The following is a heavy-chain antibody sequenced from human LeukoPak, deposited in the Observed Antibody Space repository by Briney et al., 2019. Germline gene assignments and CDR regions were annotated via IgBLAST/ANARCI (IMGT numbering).Heavy chain of an antibody. CDR1: GGSISSSSYY. CDR3: ARHDYGDRIFQH. Sequence: KPSETLSLTCTVSGGSISSSSYYWGWIRQPPGKGLEWIGSIYHSGSTYYNPSLKSRVTISADTSKNQFSLKLSSVTAADTAVYYCARHDYGDRIFQHWGQGTLVTVSS. CDR2: IYHSGST. D-gene: IGHD4-17*01. J-gene: IGHJ1*01. V-gene: IGHV4-39*07.